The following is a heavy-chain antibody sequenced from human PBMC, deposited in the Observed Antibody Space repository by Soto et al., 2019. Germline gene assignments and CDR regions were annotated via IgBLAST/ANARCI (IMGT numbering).Heavy chain of an antibody. CDR1: GGSFSGYY. CDR3: ARLPQGKVAGGDI. CDR2: INHSGST. V-gene: IGHV4-34*01. Sequence: SETLSLTCAVYGGSFSGYYWSWIRQPPGKGLEWIGEINHSGSTNYNPSLKSRVTISVDTSKNQFSLKLSSVTAADTAVYYCARLPQGKVAGGDIWGQGTMVTVSS. J-gene: IGHJ3*02. D-gene: IGHD6-19*01.